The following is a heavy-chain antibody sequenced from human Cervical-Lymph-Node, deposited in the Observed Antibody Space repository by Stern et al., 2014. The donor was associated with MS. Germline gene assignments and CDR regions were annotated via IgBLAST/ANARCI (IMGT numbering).Heavy chain of an antibody. Sequence: ESGPVLVKPTETLTLTCTVSGFSLSNARMGVSWIRQPPGKALEWLAHIFSHDEKAYSTSREGSLPISKAPPKSRVVLPMTNMDPVGTATYYCAGVAYYYDKSGYVDPANFDYGGQGTLVPVSS. D-gene: IGHD3-22*01. CDR3: AGVAYYYDKSGYVDPANFDY. V-gene: IGHV2-26*01. J-gene: IGHJ4*02. CDR1: GFSLSNARMG. CDR2: IFSHDEK.